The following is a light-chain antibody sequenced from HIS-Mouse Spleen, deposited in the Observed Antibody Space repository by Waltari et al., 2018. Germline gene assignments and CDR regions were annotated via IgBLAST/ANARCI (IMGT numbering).Light chain of an antibody. J-gene: IGKJ4*01. CDR1: QSISSW. Sequence: DIQITQSPSTLSASVGDRVTITCRARQSISSWLAWYQQKPGKAPKLLIYNASSLESGVPSRFSGSGSGTEVTLTNSSLQPDDFATYYCQQYKSYSKLTFGGGTKVEIK. CDR3: QQYKSYSKLT. CDR2: NAS. V-gene: IGKV1-5*03.